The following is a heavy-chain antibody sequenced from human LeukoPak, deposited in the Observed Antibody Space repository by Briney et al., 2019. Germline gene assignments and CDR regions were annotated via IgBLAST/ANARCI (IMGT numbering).Heavy chain of an antibody. CDR3: ARVWLLRNFDY. CDR1: GFTFSSYW. D-gene: IGHD3-22*01. CDR2: IKQDGSEK. V-gene: IGHV3-7*01. J-gene: IGHJ4*02. Sequence: EAGGSLRLSCAASGFTFSSYWMTWVRQAPGKGLEWVANIKQDGSEKYYVDSVKGRSTISRDNAKNSLYLQMNSLRAEDTAVYYCARVWLLRNFDYWGQGTLVTVSS.